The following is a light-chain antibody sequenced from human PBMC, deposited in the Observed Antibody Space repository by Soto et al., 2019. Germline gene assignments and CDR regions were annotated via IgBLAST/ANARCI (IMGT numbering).Light chain of an antibody. Sequence: QSVLTQPPSVSVAPGQRVTISCTGSSSNIGAGYDVHWYQQLPGTAPKLLIYGNSNRPSGVPDRFSGSKSGTSASLAITGLQAEDEADYYCQSYDSSFYVFGTGTKLTVL. CDR2: GNS. CDR3: QSYDSSFYV. CDR1: SSNIGAGYD. V-gene: IGLV1-40*01. J-gene: IGLJ1*01.